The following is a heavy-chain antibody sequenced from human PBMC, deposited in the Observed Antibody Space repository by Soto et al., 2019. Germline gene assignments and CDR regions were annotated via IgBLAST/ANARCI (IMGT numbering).Heavy chain of an antibody. CDR3: ARDKISEITMVRGVPTGYFDY. CDR2: INPSDGST. Sequence: VASVKVSCKASGYTFTSYYMHWVRQAPGQGLEWMGIINPSDGSTSYAQKFQGRVTMTRDTSTSTVYMELSSLRSEDTAVYYCARDKISEITMVRGVPTGYFDYWGQGTLVTVSS. V-gene: IGHV1-46*01. CDR1: GYTFTSYY. J-gene: IGHJ4*02. D-gene: IGHD3-10*01.